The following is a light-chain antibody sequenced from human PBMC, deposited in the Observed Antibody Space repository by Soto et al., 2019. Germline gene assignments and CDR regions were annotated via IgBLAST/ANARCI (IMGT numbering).Light chain of an antibody. CDR1: SSNIGTNH. J-gene: IGLJ3*02. CDR3: AAWDDSLSGWV. V-gene: IGLV1-47*01. Sequence: QSVLTQPPSASGTPGQWVTISCSGGSSNIGTNHGYWYQHLPGAAPKLLIYRNSLRPSGVPDRFSGSNSGTSASLAISGLRSDDEADYYCAAWDDSLSGWVFGGGTKVTVL. CDR2: RNS.